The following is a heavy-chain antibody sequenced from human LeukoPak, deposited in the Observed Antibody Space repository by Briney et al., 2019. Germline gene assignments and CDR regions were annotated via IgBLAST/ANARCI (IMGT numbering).Heavy chain of an antibody. D-gene: IGHD6-19*01. CDR3: ARDRDSSGWHVADY. CDR1: GYTFRSYD. CDR2: ISPYNGNT. Sequence: GAAVKVSCKASGYTFRSYDITWVRQAPGQGLEWMGWISPYNGNTNYAQKFQGRVTMTTDTPTSTGYMEMRSLRSDDTAVYYCARDRDSSGWHVADYWGQGTLVTVSS. J-gene: IGHJ4*02. V-gene: IGHV1-18*01.